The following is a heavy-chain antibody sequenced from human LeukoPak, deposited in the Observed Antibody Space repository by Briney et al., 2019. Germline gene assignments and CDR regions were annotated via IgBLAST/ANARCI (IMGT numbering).Heavy chain of an antibody. Sequence: GGSLRLSCAASGFTFGRNAMSWVRQAPGKSLEWVSSISGGGGSESYADSVKGRFTISRDNSKNTMNLQMNSLRDDDTAVYYCAKILQSYYYGGFEYWGQGAWSPSPQ. D-gene: IGHD3-10*01. CDR1: GFTFGRNA. J-gene: IGHJ4*02. CDR2: ISGGGGSE. V-gene: IGHV3-23*01. CDR3: AKILQSYYYGGFEY.